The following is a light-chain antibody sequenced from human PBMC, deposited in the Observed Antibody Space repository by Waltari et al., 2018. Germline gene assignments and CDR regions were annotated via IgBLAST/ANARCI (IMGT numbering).Light chain of an antibody. CDR2: RND. CDR3: AAWDDSLRGFIM. V-gene: IGLV1-47*01. J-gene: IGLJ3*02. CDR1: TTNIGSNS. Sequence: QSVLTQPPSASGTPGQRVTISCSGSTTNIGSNSVHWYQQLPGAAPKLLIYRNDQRPSGLPDRFSGSKTGTSASLAISGLRSEDADDYYCAAWDDSLRGFIMFGGGTKLTVL.